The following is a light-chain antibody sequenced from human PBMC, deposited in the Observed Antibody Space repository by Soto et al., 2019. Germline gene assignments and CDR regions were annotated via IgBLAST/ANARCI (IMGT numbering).Light chain of an antibody. CDR1: QSVSSSY. J-gene: IGKJ1*01. CDR2: GAS. Sequence: EIVLTQSPGTLSLSPGERATLSCRASQSVSSSYLAWYQQKPGQAPRLLIYGASIRATGIPDRFSGSGSGTDFTLTISRLEPEDFAVYYCQQYDSSPLTFGQGTKVEIK. V-gene: IGKV3-20*01. CDR3: QQYDSSPLT.